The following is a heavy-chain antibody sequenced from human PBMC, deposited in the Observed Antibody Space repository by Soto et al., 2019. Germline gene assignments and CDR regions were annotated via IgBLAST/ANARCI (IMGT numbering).Heavy chain of an antibody. CDR1: GGSISSSNW. D-gene: IGHD6-19*01. V-gene: IGHV4-4*02. CDR2: IYHSGST. Sequence: LSLTCAVSGGSISSSNWWSWVRQPPGKGLEWIGEIYHSGSTNYNPSPKSRVTISVDKSKNQFSLKLSSVTAADTAVYYCASSAVAGGGPGMDVWGQGTTVTVSS. CDR3: ASSAVAGGGPGMDV. J-gene: IGHJ6*02.